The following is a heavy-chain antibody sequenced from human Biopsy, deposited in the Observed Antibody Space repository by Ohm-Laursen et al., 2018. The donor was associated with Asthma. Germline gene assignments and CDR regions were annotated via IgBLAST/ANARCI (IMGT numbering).Heavy chain of an antibody. CDR1: GVSISSDY. CDR3: ARGISRVTDLFDHFDS. D-gene: IGHD2-21*02. J-gene: IGHJ4*02. V-gene: IGHV4-59*01. Sequence: SETLSLTCTVSGVSISSDYWSWIRQPPGKGLEWIGHIYYSGSTNYQPSLKSRVTISVDASKNQFSLKLRSVTAADAAVYYCARGISRVTDLFDHFDSWGQGTLVTVSS. CDR2: IYYSGST.